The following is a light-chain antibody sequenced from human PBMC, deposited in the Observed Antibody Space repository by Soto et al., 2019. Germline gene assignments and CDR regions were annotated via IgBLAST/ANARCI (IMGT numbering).Light chain of an antibody. CDR2: DAS. Sequence: DIQVTQSPSTLSASVGDRVTITCRASQSISNYFAWYQQKPGKAPKLLIYDASTLESGVPSRFSGSGSATEVTLTISSLQPDDSATYYCQQYFSYFTFGPGTKVDF. V-gene: IGKV1-5*01. J-gene: IGKJ3*01. CDR1: QSISNY. CDR3: QQYFSYFT.